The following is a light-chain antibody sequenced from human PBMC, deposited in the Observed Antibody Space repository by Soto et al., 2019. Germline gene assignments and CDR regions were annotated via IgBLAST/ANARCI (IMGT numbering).Light chain of an antibody. V-gene: IGKV3-20*01. Sequence: DIGLTQSPGTLSLSPGERATLSCRASQSVSSTYIAWYQQKRGQAPRLLMYDAYNRATGIPDRFSGSGSGTDLSLTISRLEPEDLGNYYCHHFGRSPGTFGKGTKVEIK. CDR2: DAY. CDR3: HHFGRSPGT. CDR1: QSVSSTY. J-gene: IGKJ1*01.